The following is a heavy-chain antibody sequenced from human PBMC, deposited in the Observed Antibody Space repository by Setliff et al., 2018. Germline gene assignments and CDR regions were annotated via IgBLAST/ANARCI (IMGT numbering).Heavy chain of an antibody. V-gene: IGHV1-69*05. Sequence: SVKVSCKASGGTFSSYGISWVRQAPGQGLEWMGGTIPMFGTTDYARKFQGRVTIITDESTSTAYMELRNLRSDDTALYYCARAPLMVVVPPDAHRFDPWGQGTLVTVSS. CDR2: TIPMFGTT. CDR1: GGTFSSYG. D-gene: IGHD2-2*01. J-gene: IGHJ5*02. CDR3: ARAPLMVVVPPDAHRFDP.